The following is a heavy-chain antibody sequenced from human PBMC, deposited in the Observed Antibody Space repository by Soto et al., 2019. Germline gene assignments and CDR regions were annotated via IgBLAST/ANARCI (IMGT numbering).Heavy chain of an antibody. D-gene: IGHD2-8*01. J-gene: IGHJ6*02. CDR2: ISGSADST. CDR3: AKTRGAMIYAISGYGMDV. V-gene: IGHV3-23*01. Sequence: EVQLLESGGGLVQPGGSLRLSCAASGVTVSSFALNWVRQAPGKGLEWGSIISGSADSTFYADSVKGRFTISRDNSKNMLYLQINSLRAEDTAVYYCAKTRGAMIYAISGYGMDVWGQGTTVTVSS. CDR1: GVTVSSFA.